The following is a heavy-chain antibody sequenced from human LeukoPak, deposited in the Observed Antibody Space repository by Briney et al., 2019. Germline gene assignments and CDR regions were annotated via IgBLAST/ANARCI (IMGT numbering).Heavy chain of an antibody. V-gene: IGHV3-21*01. CDR2: ISSSSSYI. D-gene: IGHD3-10*01. CDR1: GFTFSSYS. J-gene: IGHJ6*02. CDR3: ARARITMVRGVMNYYGMDV. Sequence: GGSLRLSCAASGFTFSSYSMNWVRQAPGKGLEWVSSISSSSSYIYHADSVKGRFTISRDNAKNSLYLQMNSLRAEDTAVYYCARARITMVRGVMNYYGMDVWGQGTTVTVSS.